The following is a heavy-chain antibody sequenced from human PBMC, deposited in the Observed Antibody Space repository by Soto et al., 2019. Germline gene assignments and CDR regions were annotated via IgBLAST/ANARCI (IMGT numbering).Heavy chain of an antibody. V-gene: IGHV1-69*01. CDR2: IVPIFGTT. D-gene: IGHD3-10*01. CDR1: GDTFSSYS. J-gene: IGHJ6*02. CDR3: AVNSLGGGSQGDV. Sequence: QVRLVQSGAEVNKPGSSVKVSCKASGDTFSSYSISWVRQAPGQGLEWMGGIVPIFGTTVYAPRLQGRLTITADGPTSTSYMELSVLTFEDTAVYYCAVNSLGGGSQGDVWGQGTTVTVSS.